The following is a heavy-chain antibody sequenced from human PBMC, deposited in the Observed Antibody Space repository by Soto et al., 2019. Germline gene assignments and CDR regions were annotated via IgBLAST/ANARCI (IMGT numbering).Heavy chain of an antibody. V-gene: IGHV3-21*01. CDR2: ISSYNSYT. J-gene: IGHJ4*02. CDR1: GFNFSDSR. Sequence: DVQLVESGGGLVRPGGSLRLSCAASGFNFSDSRMNWVRQAPGKGLEWVAYISSYNSYTYYADSIKGRFTISRDNAKKSLYLQMSSLSAEDTAVYYCARHGGMVRGVLITTYIDYWGQGTPVTVSS. D-gene: IGHD3-10*01. CDR3: ARHGGMVRGVLITTYIDY.